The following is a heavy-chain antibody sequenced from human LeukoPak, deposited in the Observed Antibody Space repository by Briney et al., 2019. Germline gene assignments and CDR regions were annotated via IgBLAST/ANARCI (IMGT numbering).Heavy chain of an antibody. CDR2: INHSGST. CDR1: GGSFSGYY. V-gene: IGHV4-34*01. D-gene: IGHD2-2*01. Sequence: SETLSLTCAVYGGSFSGYYWSWTRQPPGKGLEWIGEINHSGSTNYNPSLKSRVTISVDTSKNQFSLKLSSVTAADTAVYYCARGRSRYCSSTSCYPHSFDPWGQGTLVTVSS. CDR3: ARGRSRYCSSTSCYPHSFDP. J-gene: IGHJ5*02.